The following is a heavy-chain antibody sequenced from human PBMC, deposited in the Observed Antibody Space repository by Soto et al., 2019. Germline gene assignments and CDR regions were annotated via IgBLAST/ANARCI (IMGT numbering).Heavy chain of an antibody. CDR3: ATGSFTSTGGRIGYHYNAMDV. V-gene: IGHV1-69*13. D-gene: IGHD1-1*01. J-gene: IGHJ6*02. CDR1: GGTFSSHS. Sequence: SVKVSCKSSGGTFSSHSINWVRQAPGQGLERMGGIIPIFGPANFAKKFQGRVTITADESTTTAYMELSSLTSEDTAVYYCATGSFTSTGGRIGYHYNAMDVCCQGTTVTVSS. CDR2: IIPIFGPA.